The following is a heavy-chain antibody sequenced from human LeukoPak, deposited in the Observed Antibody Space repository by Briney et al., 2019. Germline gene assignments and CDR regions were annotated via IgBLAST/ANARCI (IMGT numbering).Heavy chain of an antibody. J-gene: IGHJ4*02. V-gene: IGHV3-7*03. CDR2: IKQDGSEK. D-gene: IGHD3-10*01. Sequence: GGSLRLSCAVSGFTFSTYWMSWVRQAPGKGLEWVANIKQDGSEKYYVDSVKGRFTISRDNAKNSLYLQMNSLRAEDTAVYYCAREIDLYYYGSGILSKYYFDYWGQGTLVTVSS. CDR1: GFTFSTYW. CDR3: AREIDLYYYGSGILSKYYFDY.